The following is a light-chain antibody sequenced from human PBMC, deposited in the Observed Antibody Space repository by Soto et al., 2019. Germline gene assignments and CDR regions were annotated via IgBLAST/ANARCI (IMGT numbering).Light chain of an antibody. CDR2: KAS. J-gene: IGKJ1*01. V-gene: IGKV1-5*03. CDR1: QIISSW. CDR3: QQYNSFPRT. Sequence: DIQITQSPSTLSSSVGDRVSITCRSSQIISSWLAWYQQKPGKAPKLLIYKASSLESGVPSRFSGSGSGTEFTLTISSLQPDDFATYYCQQYNSFPRTFGQGTKVDIK.